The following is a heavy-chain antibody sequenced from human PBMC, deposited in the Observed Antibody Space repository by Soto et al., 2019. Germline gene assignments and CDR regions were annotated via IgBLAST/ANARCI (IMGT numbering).Heavy chain of an antibody. CDR1: GYTFTSYY. J-gene: IGHJ6*02. CDR2: INPSGGST. V-gene: IGHV1-46*01. Sequence: ASVKVSCKASGYTFTSYYMHWVRQAPGQGLEWMGIINPSGGSTRYAQKFQGRVTMTRDTSTSTVYMELNSLRSEDTAVYYCAREKVGATTGYYGMDVWGQGTTVTVSS. D-gene: IGHD1-26*01. CDR3: AREKVGATTGYYGMDV.